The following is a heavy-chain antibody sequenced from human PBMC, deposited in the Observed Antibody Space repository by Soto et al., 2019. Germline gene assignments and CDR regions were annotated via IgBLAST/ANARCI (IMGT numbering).Heavy chain of an antibody. J-gene: IGHJ6*02. D-gene: IGHD6-13*01. CDR3: ARHAEAAAGIHDFYSYSGMDV. CDR1: GYSFTSYW. CDR2: IYPGDSDT. Sequence: PGESLKISCKGSGYSFTSYWIGWVRQMPGKGLEWMGIIYPGDSDTRYSPSFQGQVTISADKSISTAYLQWSSLKASDTAMYYCARHAEAAAGIHDFYSYSGMDVWGQGTTVTVSS. V-gene: IGHV5-51*01.